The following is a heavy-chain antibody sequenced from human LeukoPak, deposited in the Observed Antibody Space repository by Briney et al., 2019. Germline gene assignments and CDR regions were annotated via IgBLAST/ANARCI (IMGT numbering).Heavy chain of an antibody. D-gene: IGHD4-17*01. CDR3: ARDPGDYVGNDAFDI. J-gene: IGHJ3*02. V-gene: IGHV3-21*01. CDR2: ISSSSIYK. CDR1: GFTFNSCS. Sequence: PGGSLRLSCAASGFTFNSCSMNWVRQAPGKRLEWVSSISSSSIYKYYADSVKGRFTISRDNAKNSLYLQMNSLRAEDTAVYYCARDPGDYVGNDAFDIWGQGTMVTVSS.